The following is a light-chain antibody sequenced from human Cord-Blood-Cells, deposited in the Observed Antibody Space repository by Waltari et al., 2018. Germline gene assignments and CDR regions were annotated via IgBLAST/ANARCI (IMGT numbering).Light chain of an antibody. CDR1: SSNIGAGYD. J-gene: IGLJ3*02. Sequence: LTQPPSVSGAPGQRVTISCTGSSSNIGAGYDVHWYQQLPGTAPKLLIYGNSNRPSGVPDRFSGSKSGTSASLAITGLQAEDEAHYYCQSYDSSLSGSVFGGGTKLTVL. V-gene: IGLV1-40*01. CDR3: QSYDSSLSGSV. CDR2: GNS.